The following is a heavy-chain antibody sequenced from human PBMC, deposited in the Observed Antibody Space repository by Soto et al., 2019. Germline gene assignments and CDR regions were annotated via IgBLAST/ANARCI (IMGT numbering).Heavy chain of an antibody. Sequence: QVQLVQSGAEEKKPGASVKVSCKASGYTFTGYAMHWVRQAPGQRLEWMGWINAGNGTTKYSQKFQGRVTITRDTAASTADMGLSSLRSEDTAVYYCARAVAVAADFDYWGQGTLVTVSS. V-gene: IGHV1-3*05. J-gene: IGHJ4*02. CDR1: GYTFTGYA. CDR2: INAGNGTT. D-gene: IGHD6-19*01. CDR3: ARAVAVAADFDY.